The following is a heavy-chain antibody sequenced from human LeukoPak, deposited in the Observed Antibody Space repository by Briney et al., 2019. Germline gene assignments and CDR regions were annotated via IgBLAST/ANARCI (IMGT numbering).Heavy chain of an antibody. D-gene: IGHD2-2*01. CDR3: ARDGIGYCSSTSHYYGMDV. V-gene: IGHV4-61*08. CDR1: GASVSSGGYY. CDR2: IYTSGST. J-gene: IGHJ6*02. Sequence: SETLSLTCTVSGASVSSGGYYWSWLRQPPGKGLEWIGRIYTSGSTNYNPSLKSRVTMSVDTSKNQFSLKLSSVTAADTAVYYCARDGIGYCSSTSHYYGMDVWGQGTTVTVSS.